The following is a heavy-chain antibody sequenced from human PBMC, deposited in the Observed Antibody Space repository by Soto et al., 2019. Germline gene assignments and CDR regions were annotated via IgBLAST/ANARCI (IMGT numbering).Heavy chain of an antibody. J-gene: IGHJ5*02. D-gene: IGHD5-18*01. CDR1: GYTFTSYG. V-gene: IGHV1-18*01. CDR3: AREMGYGYGHGWFDP. Sequence: ASVKVSCKXSGYTFTSYGISWVRQAPGQGLEWMGWISAYNGNTNYAQKLQGRVTMTTDTSTSTAYMELRSLGSDDTAVYYCAREMGYGYGHGWFDPWGQGTLVTVSS. CDR2: ISAYNGNT.